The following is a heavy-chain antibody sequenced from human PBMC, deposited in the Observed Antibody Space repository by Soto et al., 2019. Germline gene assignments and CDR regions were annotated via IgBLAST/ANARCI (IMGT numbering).Heavy chain of an antibody. CDR2: ISYDGSNK. D-gene: IGHD4-17*01. V-gene: IGHV3-30*03. CDR1: GFTSSSYG. Sequence: PGGSLRLSCAASGFTSSSYGMHWVHQAPGKGLEWVAVISYDGSNKYYADSVKGRFTISRDNSKNTLYLQMNSLRAEDTAVYYCVPGRTVTTLDYWGQGTLVTVSS. J-gene: IGHJ4*02. CDR3: VPGRTVTTLDY.